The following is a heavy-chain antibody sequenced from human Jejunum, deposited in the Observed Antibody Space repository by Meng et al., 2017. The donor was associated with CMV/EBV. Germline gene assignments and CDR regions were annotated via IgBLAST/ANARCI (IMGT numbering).Heavy chain of an antibody. V-gene: IGHV7-4-1*02. J-gene: IGHJ4*02. Sequence: QQVNSGSELKKPGASVKVSCKASGYTVTSYAMNWVRQAPGQGLEWMGWIDTNTGNPTYAQGFTGRFVFSLDTSVSTAYLQISSLKAADTAVYYCARLYCSGGSCYTIDYWGQGTLVTVSS. CDR1: GYTVTSYA. D-gene: IGHD2-15*01. CDR3: ARLYCSGGSCYTIDY. CDR2: IDTNTGNP.